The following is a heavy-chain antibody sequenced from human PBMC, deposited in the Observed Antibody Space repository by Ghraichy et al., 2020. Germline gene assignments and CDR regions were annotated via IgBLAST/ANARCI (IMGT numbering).Heavy chain of an antibody. CDR3: ARDLCRGASCHSDY. D-gene: IGHD2-15*01. Sequence: GGSLRLSCVASGFTFSNYGMHWVRQAPGKGLEWVAVIWYDGSDKYYADSVKGRFTISRDNSKNTLYLQMNSLRAEDTAVYYCARDLCRGASCHSDYWGQGTLVTVSS. CDR2: IWYDGSDK. J-gene: IGHJ4*02. CDR1: GFTFSNYG. V-gene: IGHV3-33*01.